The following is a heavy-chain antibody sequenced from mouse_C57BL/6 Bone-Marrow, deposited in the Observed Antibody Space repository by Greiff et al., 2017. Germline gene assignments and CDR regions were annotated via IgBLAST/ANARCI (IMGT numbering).Heavy chain of an antibody. CDR1: GFTFSSYA. Sequence: EVHLVESGGGLVKPGGSLKLSCAASGFTFSSYAMSWVRQTPEKRLEWVATISDGGSYTYYPDNVKGRFTISRDNAKNNLYLQISHLKSEDTAMYYCARDRVQLRLNYFDYWGQGTTLTVSS. D-gene: IGHD3-2*02. V-gene: IGHV5-4*01. J-gene: IGHJ2*01. CDR3: ARDRVQLRLNYFDY. CDR2: ISDGGSYT.